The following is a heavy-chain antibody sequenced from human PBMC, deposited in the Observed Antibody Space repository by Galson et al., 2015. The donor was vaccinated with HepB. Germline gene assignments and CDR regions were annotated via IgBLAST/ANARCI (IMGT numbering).Heavy chain of an antibody. D-gene: IGHD1-20*01. CDR3: AKDLVTGKNYYYYGMDV. CDR2: ISGSGGST. CDR1: GFTFSSYA. V-gene: IGHV3-23*01. J-gene: IGHJ6*02. Sequence: SLRLSCAASGFTFSSYAMSWVRQAPGKGLEWVSAISGSGGSTYYADSVKGRFTISRDNSKNTLYLQMNSLRAEDTAVYYCAKDLVTGKNYYYYGMDVWGQGTTVTVSS.